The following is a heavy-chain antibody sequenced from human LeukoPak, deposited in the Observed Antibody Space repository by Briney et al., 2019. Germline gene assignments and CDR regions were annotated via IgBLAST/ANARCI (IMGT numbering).Heavy chain of an antibody. CDR2: IYWDDDK. V-gene: IGHV2-5*08. D-gene: IGHD6-13*01. CDR1: GFSLSTSGMC. J-gene: IGHJ4*02. CDR3: AHKYSSSWYNYFDY. Sequence: SGPTLVNPTQTLTLSCTFSGFSLSTSGMCSSWIRQPPGKALEWLALIYWDDDKRYSPSLKSRLTITKDTSKNQVVLTMTNMDPVDTATYWCAHKYSSSWYNYFDYWGQGTLVTVSS.